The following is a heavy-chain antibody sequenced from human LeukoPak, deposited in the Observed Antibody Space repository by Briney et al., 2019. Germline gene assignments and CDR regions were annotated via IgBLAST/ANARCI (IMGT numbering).Heavy chain of an antibody. CDR2: INSDGSST. V-gene: IGHV3-74*01. CDR1: GFTFSSYW. D-gene: IGHD4-17*01. Sequence: GSLRLSCAASGFTFSSYWMHWVRQAPGKGLVWVSRINSDGSSTSYADSVKGRFTIPRDNAKNTLYLQMNSLRAEDTAVYYCARDSHGDYVDFDYWGQGTLVTVSS. CDR3: ARDSHGDYVDFDY. J-gene: IGHJ4*02.